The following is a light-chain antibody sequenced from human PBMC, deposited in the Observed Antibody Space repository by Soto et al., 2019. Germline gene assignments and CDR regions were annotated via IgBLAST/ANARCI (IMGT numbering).Light chain of an antibody. CDR2: DIS. J-gene: IGKJ5*01. CDR3: QQYYSYRT. CDR1: QTVSRN. V-gene: IGKV3-15*01. Sequence: EVVMTQSPATLSVSPGERATLSCRASQTVSRNLAWYQQRPGQAPRLLIYDISNRAAGVPARFSGSGSETEFTLTISCLQSEDFATYYCQQYYSYRTFGQGTRLEI.